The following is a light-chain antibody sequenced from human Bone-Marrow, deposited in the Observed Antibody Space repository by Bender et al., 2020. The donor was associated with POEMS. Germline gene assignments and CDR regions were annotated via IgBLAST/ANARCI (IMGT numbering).Light chain of an antibody. J-gene: IGLJ2*01. V-gene: IGLV1-44*01. Sequence: QSVLTQPPSASGTPGQRVTISCSGGSSNIGAHAVNWYQHLPGTAPKLLIYSSHRRPSEVPDRFSGSRSGTSASLAISGLQSEDEADYYCTSYTISSTVVFGGGTRLTVL. CDR3: TSYTISSTVV. CDR2: SSH. CDR1: SSNIGAHA.